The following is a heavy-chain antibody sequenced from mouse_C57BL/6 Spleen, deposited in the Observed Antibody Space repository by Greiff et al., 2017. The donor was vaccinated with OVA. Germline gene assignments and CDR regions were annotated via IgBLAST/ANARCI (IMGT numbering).Heavy chain of an antibody. J-gene: IGHJ4*01. D-gene: IGHD3-1*01. CDR2: IDPSDSYT. V-gene: IGHV1-69*01. CDR3: ARGGALMDY. CDR1: GYTFTSYW. Sequence: QVQLQQPGAELVMPGASVKLSCKASGYTFTSYWMHWVKQRPGQGLEWIGEIDPSDSYTNYNQKFKGKSTLTVDKSSSTAYMQLSSLTSEDSAVYYCARGGALMDYWGQGTSVTVSS.